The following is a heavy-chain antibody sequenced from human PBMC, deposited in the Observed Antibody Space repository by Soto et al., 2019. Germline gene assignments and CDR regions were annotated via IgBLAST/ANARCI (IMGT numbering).Heavy chain of an antibody. J-gene: IGHJ4*02. D-gene: IGHD3-3*01. CDR3: AKDWGLRFLEWFHDY. CDR1: GFTFSSYG. Sequence: QVQLVESGGGVVQPGRSLRLSCAASGFTFSSYGMHWVRQAPGKGLEWVAVISYDGSNKYYADSVKGRFTISRDNSKNTLYLQMISLRAEDTAVYYCAKDWGLRFLEWFHDYWGQGTLVTVSS. V-gene: IGHV3-30*18. CDR2: ISYDGSNK.